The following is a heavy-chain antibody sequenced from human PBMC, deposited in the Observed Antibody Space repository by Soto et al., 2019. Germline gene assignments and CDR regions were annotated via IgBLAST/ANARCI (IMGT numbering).Heavy chain of an antibody. V-gene: IGHV4-30-2*01. CDR1: GGSIISGGYS. CDR2: IYHSGST. J-gene: IGHJ5*02. D-gene: IGHD2-2*01. CDR3: ARVPDR. Sequence: QLQLQESGSGLVKPSQTLSLTCAVSGGSIISGGYSWSWIRQPPGKGLEWIGYIYHSGSTYYNPSLKSRVTISVDRSKNQFSLKLSSVTAADPAVYYCARVPDRWGQGTLVTVSS.